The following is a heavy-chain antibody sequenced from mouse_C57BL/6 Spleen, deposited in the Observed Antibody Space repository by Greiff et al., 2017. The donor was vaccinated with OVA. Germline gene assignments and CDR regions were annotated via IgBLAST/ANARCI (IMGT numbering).Heavy chain of an antibody. V-gene: IGHV7-3*01. CDR2: IRNKANGYTT. D-gene: IGHD1-1*01. CDR1: GFTFTDYY. J-gene: IGHJ4*01. Sequence: EVQRVESGGGLVQPGGSLSLSCAASGFTFTDYYMSWVRQPPGKALEWLGFIRNKANGYTTEYSASVKGRFTISRDNSQSILYLQMNALRAEDSATYYCARDRGSSYGGTYAMDYWGQGTSVTVSS. CDR3: ARDRGSSYGGTYAMDY.